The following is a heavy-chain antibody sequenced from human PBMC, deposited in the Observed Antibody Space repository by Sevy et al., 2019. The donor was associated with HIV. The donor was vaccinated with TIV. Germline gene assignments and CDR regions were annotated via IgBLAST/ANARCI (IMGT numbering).Heavy chain of an antibody. J-gene: IGHJ3*02. CDR3: AREGGVATTGDHDAFDI. CDR2: IIPIFGTP. CDR1: GDTFSTYG. V-gene: IGHV1-69*13. D-gene: IGHD6-13*01. Sequence: ASVKVSCKASGDTFSTYGLSWVRQAPGQGLEWMGGIIPIFGTPNYAQKFQGRVTITGDESASTAYLELSSLGSEDTALYYCAREGGVATTGDHDAFDIWGHGTLVTVSS.